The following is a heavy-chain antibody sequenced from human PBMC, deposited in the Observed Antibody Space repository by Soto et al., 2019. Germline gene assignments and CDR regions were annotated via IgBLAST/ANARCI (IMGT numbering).Heavy chain of an antibody. J-gene: IGHJ4*02. CDR3: ARSPDHYYFDY. CDR1: GDSIISGGYY. V-gene: IGHV4-31*03. CDR2: IYYSGST. Sequence: SETLSLTCTVSGDSIISGGYYWIWIRQHPGKGLECIGYIYYSGSTYYNPSLKSRVTISVDTSKNQCSLKLSSVTAADTAVYYCARSPDHYYFDYWGQGTLVTVSS.